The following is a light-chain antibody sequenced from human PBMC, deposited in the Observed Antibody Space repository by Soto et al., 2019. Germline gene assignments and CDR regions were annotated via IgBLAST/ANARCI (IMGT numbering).Light chain of an antibody. Sequence: EIVLTQSPATLSLSPGERATLSCRASQSVSSYLAWYQQKPDQAPRLLIYDASNRATGIPARFSGSGSGTDFTLTISSLEPEDFAVYYCQQRANWPPITCGKGTRLEIK. V-gene: IGKV3-11*01. J-gene: IGKJ5*01. CDR1: QSVSSY. CDR3: QQRANWPPIT. CDR2: DAS.